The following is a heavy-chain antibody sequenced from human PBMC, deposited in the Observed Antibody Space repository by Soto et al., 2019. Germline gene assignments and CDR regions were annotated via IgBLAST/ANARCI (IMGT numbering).Heavy chain of an antibody. CDR2: INHSGST. CDR3: ASFPGVLWWGSGRRAFDI. V-gene: IGHV4-34*01. Sequence: SETLSLTCAVYGGSFSGYYWSWIRQPPGKGLEWIGEINHSGSTNYNPSLKSRVTISVDTSKNQFSLKLSSVTAADTAVYYCASFPGVLWWGSGRRAFDIWGQGKMVPASS. D-gene: IGHD3-10*02. J-gene: IGHJ3*02. CDR1: GGSFSGYY.